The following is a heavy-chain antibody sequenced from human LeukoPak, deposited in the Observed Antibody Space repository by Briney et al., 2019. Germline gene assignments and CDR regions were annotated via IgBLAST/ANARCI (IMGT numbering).Heavy chain of an antibody. CDR3: AKDGAYSSGWNPFDY. V-gene: IGHV3-30*18. CDR2: ISYDGSNK. CDR1: GFTFSSYG. Sequence: GGSLRLSCAASGFTFSSYGMHWVRQAPGKALEWVAVISYDGSNKYYADSVKGRFTISRDNSKNTLYLQMNSLRAEDTAVYYCAKDGAYSSGWNPFDYWGQGTLVTVSS. J-gene: IGHJ4*02. D-gene: IGHD6-19*01.